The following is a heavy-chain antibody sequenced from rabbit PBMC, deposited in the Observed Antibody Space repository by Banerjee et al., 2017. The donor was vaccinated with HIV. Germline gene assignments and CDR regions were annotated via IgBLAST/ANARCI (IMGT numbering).Heavy chain of an antibody. J-gene: IGHJ4*01. CDR2: IYAGSSGST. D-gene: IGHD1-1*01. CDR3: ARHASGSGYYYYFNL. CDR1: GFSFSSSYY. V-gene: IGHV1S40*01. Sequence: QSLEESGGDLVKPGAPLTLTCTASGFSFSSSYYMCWVRQAPGKGLEWIACIYAGSSGSTYYASWAKGRFTISKTSSTTVTLQMTSLTAADTATYFCARHASGSGYYYYFNLWGPGTLVTVS.